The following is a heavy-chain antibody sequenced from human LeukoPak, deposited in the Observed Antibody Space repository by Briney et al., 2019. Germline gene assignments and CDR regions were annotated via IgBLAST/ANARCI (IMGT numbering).Heavy chain of an antibody. CDR1: GGSFSDYY. CDR3: ARREWIQLTGWFDP. V-gene: IGHV4-34*01. D-gene: IGHD5-18*01. J-gene: IGHJ5*02. CDR2: INHSGST. Sequence: SETLSLTCAVYGGSFSDYYWSWIRQPPGKGLEWIGEINHSGSTNYNPSLKSRVTISVDTSKNQFSLKLSSVTAADTAVYYCARREWIQLTGWFDPWGQGTLVTVSS.